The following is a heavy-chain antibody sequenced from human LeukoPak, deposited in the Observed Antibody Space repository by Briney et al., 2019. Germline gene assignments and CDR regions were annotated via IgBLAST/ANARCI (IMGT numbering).Heavy chain of an antibody. CDR2: IYYSGST. D-gene: IGHD5-24*01. CDR1: GGSISSYY. Sequence: PSETLSLTCTVSGGSISSYYWSWIRQPPGKGLEWIGYIYYSGSTSYNPSLKSRVTISVDTSKNQFSLKLSSVTAADTAVYYCARHIDGYNPFDYWGQGTLVTVSS. CDR3: ARHIDGYNPFDY. V-gene: IGHV4-59*08. J-gene: IGHJ4*02.